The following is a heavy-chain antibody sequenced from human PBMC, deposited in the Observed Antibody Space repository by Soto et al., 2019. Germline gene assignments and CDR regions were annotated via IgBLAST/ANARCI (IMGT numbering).Heavy chain of an antibody. CDR2: ISAYNGNT. V-gene: IGHV1-18*04. CDR1: GYTFTSYG. Sequence: QVQLVQSGAEVKKPEASVKVSCKASGYTFTSYGISWVRQAPGQGLEWMGWISAYNGNTNYAQKLQGRVTMTTDTSTSTAYMELRSLRSDDTAVYYCARVGDYGDYVSRGLVDVWGQGTTVTVSS. J-gene: IGHJ6*02. D-gene: IGHD4-17*01. CDR3: ARVGDYGDYVSRGLVDV.